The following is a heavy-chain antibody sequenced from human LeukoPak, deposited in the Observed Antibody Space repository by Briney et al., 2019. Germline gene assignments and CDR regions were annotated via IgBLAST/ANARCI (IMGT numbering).Heavy chain of an antibody. CDR2: IIPIFGIA. Sequence: SVTVSCKASGGTFSSYAISWVRQAPGQGLEWMGRIIPIFGIANYAQKFQGRVMITADKSTSTAYMELSSLRSEDTAVYYCAGPFGVVSPEDYYGMDVWGQGTTVTVSS. D-gene: IGHD3-3*01. J-gene: IGHJ6*02. V-gene: IGHV1-69*04. CDR3: AGPFGVVSPEDYYGMDV. CDR1: GGTFSSYA.